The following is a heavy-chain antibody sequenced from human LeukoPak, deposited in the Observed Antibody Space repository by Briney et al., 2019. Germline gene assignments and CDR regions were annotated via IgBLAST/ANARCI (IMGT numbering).Heavy chain of an antibody. CDR3: ARGRSSGYYYYYYYMDV. D-gene: IGHD3-22*01. Sequence: SETLSLTCTVSGGSISSYYRSWIRQPPGKGLEWIGYIYYSGSTNYNPSLKSRVTISVDTSKNQFSLKLSSVTAADTAVYYCARGRSSGYYYYYYYMDVWGKGTTVTASS. CDR1: GGSISSYY. CDR2: IYYSGST. V-gene: IGHV4-59*01. J-gene: IGHJ6*03.